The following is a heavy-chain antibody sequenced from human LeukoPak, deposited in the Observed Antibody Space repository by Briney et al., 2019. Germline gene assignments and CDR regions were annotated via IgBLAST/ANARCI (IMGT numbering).Heavy chain of an antibody. CDR2: IIPMFGTA. J-gene: IGHJ4*02. V-gene: IGHV1-69*13. CDR1: GGTFRDYP. Sequence: ASVKVSCKASGGTFRDYPLSWVRQAPGQGLEWMGGIIPMFGTAKYAQNFEGRVKITADESTSTAYMELSSLRSEDTAVYYCAREVGGFDYWGQGTLVTVSS. CDR3: AREVGGFDY.